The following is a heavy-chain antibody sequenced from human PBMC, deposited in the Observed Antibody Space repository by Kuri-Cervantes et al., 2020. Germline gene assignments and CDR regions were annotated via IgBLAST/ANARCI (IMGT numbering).Heavy chain of an antibody. CDR3: ARVYGDYELGI. D-gene: IGHD4-17*01. Sequence: ASVKVSCKASGYTFTSYAMHWVRQAPGQRLEWMGWINAGNGNTKYSQKFQGRVTITRDTSTSTAYMELRSLRSDDTAVYYCARVYGDYELGIWGQGTMVTVSS. CDR2: INAGNGNT. CDR1: GYTFTSYA. V-gene: IGHV1-3*01. J-gene: IGHJ3*02.